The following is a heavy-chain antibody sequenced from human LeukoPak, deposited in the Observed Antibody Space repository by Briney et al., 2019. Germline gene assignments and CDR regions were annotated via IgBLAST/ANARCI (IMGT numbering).Heavy chain of an antibody. D-gene: IGHD4-23*01. CDR1: GFIFSAYD. CDR3: AKCFTYGGSDY. J-gene: IGHJ4*02. V-gene: IGHV3-23*01. Sequence: PGGSLSLSCEASGFIFSAYDINWVRQAPGKGLEWVSAISYTGRTTYYIDSVRGRFTISRDNSKNTLYLQMNSLRAEDTAVYYCAKCFTYGGSDYWGQGTLVTVSS. CDR2: ISYTGRTT.